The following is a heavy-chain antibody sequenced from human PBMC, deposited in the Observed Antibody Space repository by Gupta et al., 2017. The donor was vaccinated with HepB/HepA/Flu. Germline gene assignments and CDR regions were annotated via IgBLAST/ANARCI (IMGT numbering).Heavy chain of an antibody. J-gene: IGHJ6*02. D-gene: IGHD3-10*01. Sequence: EVQLVESGGGWVQPGRSLRLSCAASGFTLAAYAMHWVRQAPGKGLEWVSGISRNSGSKGYADSLKGRFTISRDNAKNSLYLQMNSLRTDDTALYYCAKDGSGDYYFYYGMDVWGQGTTVTVSS. V-gene: IGHV3-9*01. CDR2: ISRNSGSK. CDR1: GFTLAAYA. CDR3: AKDGSGDYYFYYGMDV.